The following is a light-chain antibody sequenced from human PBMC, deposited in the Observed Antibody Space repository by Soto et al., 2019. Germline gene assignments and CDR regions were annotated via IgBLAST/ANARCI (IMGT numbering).Light chain of an antibody. CDR1: SSDVGSYNL. J-gene: IGLJ2*01. Sequence: QSALTQPASVSGSPGQSITISCTGTSSDVGSYNLVSWYQQHPGKAPKLMIYEGSKRPSGVSNRFAGSKSGNTASLPISGLQAEDEADYYCCSYAGVFGGGTKLTVL. CDR2: EGS. V-gene: IGLV2-23*01. CDR3: CSYAGV.